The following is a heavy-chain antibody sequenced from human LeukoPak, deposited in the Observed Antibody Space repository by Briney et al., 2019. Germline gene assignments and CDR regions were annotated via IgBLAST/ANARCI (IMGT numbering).Heavy chain of an antibody. V-gene: IGHV4-39*07. D-gene: IGHD1-1*01. CDR3: ARTERKFVAY. Sequence: KPSETLSLTCTVSGGSISSGGYYWSWIRQPPGKGLEWIGEINHSGSTNYNPSLKSRVTISVDTSKNQFSLKLSSVTAADTAVYYCARTERKFVAYWGQGTLVTVSS. CDR2: INHSGST. CDR1: GGSISSGGYY. J-gene: IGHJ4*02.